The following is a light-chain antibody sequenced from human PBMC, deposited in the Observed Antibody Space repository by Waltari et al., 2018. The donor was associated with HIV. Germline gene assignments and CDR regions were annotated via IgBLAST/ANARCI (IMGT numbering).Light chain of an antibody. V-gene: IGLV2-14*01. CDR2: EVS. J-gene: IGLJ1*01. Sequence: QSALTQPASVSGSPGQSITISCTGTSSDVGGYNYVSWYQQHPGRAPKVVVYEVSNRPSGISNRFSGSKSGNTASLTISGRQAEDEADYYCISYTSGSTLYVFGTGTKVTVL. CDR3: ISYTSGSTLYV. CDR1: SSDVGGYNY.